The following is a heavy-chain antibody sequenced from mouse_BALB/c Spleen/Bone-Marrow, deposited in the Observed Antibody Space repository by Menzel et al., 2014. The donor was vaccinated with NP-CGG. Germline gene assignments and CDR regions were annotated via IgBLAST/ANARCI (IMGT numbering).Heavy chain of an antibody. CDR1: GFTFSSYG. CDR2: INSNGGST. Sequence: VHVKQSGGSLVQPGGSLKLSCAASGFTFSSYGMSWVRQTPDKRLELVATINSNGGSTYYPDSVKGRFTISRDNAKNTLYLQMSSLKSEDTAMYYCARDMITTRGFAYWGQGTLVTVSA. D-gene: IGHD2-4*01. V-gene: IGHV5-6-3*01. CDR3: ARDMITTRGFAY. J-gene: IGHJ3*01.